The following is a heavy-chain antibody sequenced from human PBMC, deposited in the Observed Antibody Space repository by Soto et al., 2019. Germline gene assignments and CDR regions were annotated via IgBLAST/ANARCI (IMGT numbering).Heavy chain of an antibody. J-gene: IGHJ5*02. CDR1: GYTFTSYG. CDR3: ARPRPPFSWQQLFTKWFDP. Sequence: ASVKVSCKASGYTFTSYGISWVRQAPGQGLEWMGWISAYNGNTNYAQKLQGRVTMTTDTSTSTAYMELRSLRSDDTAVYYCARPRPPFSWQQLFTKWFDPWGQGTLVTVSS. D-gene: IGHD6-13*01. CDR2: ISAYNGNT. V-gene: IGHV1-18*01.